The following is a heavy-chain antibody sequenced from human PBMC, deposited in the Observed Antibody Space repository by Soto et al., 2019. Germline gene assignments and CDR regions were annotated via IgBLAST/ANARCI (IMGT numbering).Heavy chain of an antibody. V-gene: IGHV4-30-4*01. CDR3: ARGRYCLTGRCFPNWFDS. CDR2: IYKSATT. CDR1: GDSISNLDYF. Sequence: LSLTCSVSGDSISNLDYFWAWIRQPPGQALEYIGYIYKSATTYYNPSFESRVAISVDTSKSQFSLNATSVTAADTAVYFCARGRYCLTGRCFPNWFDSWGQGALVTVSS. D-gene: IGHD7-27*01. J-gene: IGHJ5*01.